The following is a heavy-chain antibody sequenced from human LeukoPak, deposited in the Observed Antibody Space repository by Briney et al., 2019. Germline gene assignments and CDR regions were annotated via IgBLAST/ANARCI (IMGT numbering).Heavy chain of an antibody. J-gene: IGHJ2*01. D-gene: IGHD4-23*01. Sequence: PGGSLRLSCAASGFTVSSNYVSWVRQAPGKGLEWVSVIYSGGSTYYADSVKGRFTISRDNSKNTLYLQMNSLRAEDTAVYYCARDLGYDGISYWYFDLWGRGTLVTVSS. CDR3: ARDLGYDGISYWYFDL. V-gene: IGHV3-53*01. CDR2: IYSGGST. CDR1: GFTVSSNY.